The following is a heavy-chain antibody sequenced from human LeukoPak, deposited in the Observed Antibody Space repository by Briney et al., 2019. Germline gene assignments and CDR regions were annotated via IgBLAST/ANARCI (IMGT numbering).Heavy chain of an antibody. D-gene: IGHD3-22*01. V-gene: IGHV3-74*01. Sequence: GGSLRLSCAASGFTFSSYSMNWVRQAPGKGLVWVSHINSDGSSTTYADSVKGRFTVSRDNAKNTLYLQMNSLRAEDTAVYYCARLIVVAGYYYYGMDVWGQGTTVTVSS. CDR2: INSDGSST. CDR3: ARLIVVAGYYYYGMDV. J-gene: IGHJ6*02. CDR1: GFTFSSYS.